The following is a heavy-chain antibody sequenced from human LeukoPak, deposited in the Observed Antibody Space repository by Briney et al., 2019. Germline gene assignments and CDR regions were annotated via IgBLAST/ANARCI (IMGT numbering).Heavy chain of an antibody. J-gene: IGHJ5*02. CDR1: GFTFSSYG. CDR3: VRDPPRNYDL. CDR2: IWYDGSNK. V-gene: IGHV3-33*01. D-gene: IGHD1-1*01. Sequence: GGSLRLSCAASGFTFSSYGMHWVRQAPGKGLEWVAVIWYDGSNKYYADSVKGRFTISRDNAKSSLYLQMSNLRAEDTAVYYCVRDPPRNYDLWGQGTLVTVSS.